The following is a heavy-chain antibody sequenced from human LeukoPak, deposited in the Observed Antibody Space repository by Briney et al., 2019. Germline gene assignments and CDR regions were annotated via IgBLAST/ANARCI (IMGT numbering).Heavy chain of an antibody. D-gene: IGHD3-22*01. CDR3: AKYSLYYDSSGRHAFDI. CDR1: GGTFSSYA. J-gene: IGHJ3*02. Sequence: GSSVKVSCKASGGTFSSYAISWVRQAPGQGLEWMGGIIPIFGTANYAQKFQGRATITTDESTSTAYMELSSLRSEDTAVYYCAKYSLYYDSSGRHAFDIWGQGTMVTVSS. CDR2: IIPIFGTA. V-gene: IGHV1-69*05.